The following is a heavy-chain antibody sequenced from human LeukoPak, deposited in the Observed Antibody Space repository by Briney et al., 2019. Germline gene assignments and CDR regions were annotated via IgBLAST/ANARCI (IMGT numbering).Heavy chain of an antibody. D-gene: IGHD6-6*01. CDR1: GFTFSGSA. CDR3: TIARGSPFSFQH. Sequence: GGSLRLSCAASGFTFSGSAMHWVRQASGKGLEWVGRIRSKANSYATAYAASVKGRFTISRDDSKNTAYLQMNSLKTEDTAVYYCTIARGSPFSFQHWGQGTLVTVPS. CDR2: IRSKANSYAT. V-gene: IGHV3-73*01. J-gene: IGHJ1*01.